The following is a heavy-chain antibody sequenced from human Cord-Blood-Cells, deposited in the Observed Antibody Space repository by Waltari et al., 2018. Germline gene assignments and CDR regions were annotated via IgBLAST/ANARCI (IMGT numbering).Heavy chain of an antibody. CDR2: IYHSGST. V-gene: IGHV4-30-2*01. D-gene: IGHD2-15*01. J-gene: IGHJ4*02. CDR1: GGSISSGGYS. CDR3: ARVGFFGGYFDY. Sequence: QLQLQESGSGLVKPSQTLSLTCAVSGGSISSGGYSWSWIRQPPGKGPEWIGYIYHSGSTYYNPSLKSRVTISVDRSKNQFSLKLSSVTAADMAVYYCARVGFFGGYFDYWGQGTLVTVSS.